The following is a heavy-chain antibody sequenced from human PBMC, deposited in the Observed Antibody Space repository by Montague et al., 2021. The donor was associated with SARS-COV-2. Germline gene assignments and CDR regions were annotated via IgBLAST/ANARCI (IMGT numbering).Heavy chain of an antibody. J-gene: IGHJ6*03. CDR2: IHHGGST. Sequence: SETLSLTCAVHGGSLSTYSWNWIRQHPGKGLEWIGEIHHGGSTNYNPSLRSRVTISADTSKNQFSLKLTSVAAADTAVYYCARLSDGVVPSPILGVGPYYSYYYKDVWGKGTTVTVSS. CDR3: ARLSDGVVPSPILGVGPYYSYYYKDV. D-gene: IGHD3-10*01. CDR1: GGSLSTYS. V-gene: IGHV4-34*01.